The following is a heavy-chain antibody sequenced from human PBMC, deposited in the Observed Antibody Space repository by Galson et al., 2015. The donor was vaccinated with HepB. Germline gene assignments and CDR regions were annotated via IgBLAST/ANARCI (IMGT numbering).Heavy chain of an antibody. V-gene: IGHV1-69*04. J-gene: IGHJ4*02. CDR2: IIPILGIA. D-gene: IGHD3-9*01. CDR3: ARDPQYYDILTGYNAESEGATRADY. CDR1: GGTFSSYT. Sequence: SVKVSCKASGGTFSSYTISWVRQAPGQGLEWMGRIIPILGIANYAQKFQGRVTITADKSTSTAYMELSSLRSEDTAVYYCARDPQYYDILTGYNAESEGATRADYWGQGTLVTVSS.